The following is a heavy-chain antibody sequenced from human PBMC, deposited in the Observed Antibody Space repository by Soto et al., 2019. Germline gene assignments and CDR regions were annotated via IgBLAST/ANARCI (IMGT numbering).Heavy chain of an antibody. CDR2: IHFDGYT. CDR3: ARRIRHYDFLDS. Sequence: SETLSLTCAVSGGSIISSTYYWDWIRRPPGEGLEWIGTIHFDGYTFYNPSLRSRVTMSVDTSKNQFFLNLTSVTAADTAVYYCARRIRHYDFLDSWGRGTLVTVS. J-gene: IGHJ5*01. V-gene: IGHV4-39*01. D-gene: IGHD3-16*01. CDR1: GGSIISSTYY.